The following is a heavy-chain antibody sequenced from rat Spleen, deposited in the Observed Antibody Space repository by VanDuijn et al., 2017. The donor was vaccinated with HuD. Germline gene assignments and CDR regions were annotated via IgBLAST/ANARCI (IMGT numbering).Heavy chain of an antibody. V-gene: IGHV2-8*01. D-gene: IGHD1-4*01. Sequence: QVQLTESGPGLVQPSQTLSLTCTVSGFSLTDYPVYWVRQPSGKGLEWMGRMRYNGDTSYNSVLKSRLSISRDTSKSQVFLKMNSLQTEDTGTYYCAGGGTTPFAYWGQGTLVTVSS. CDR2: MRYNGDT. CDR1: GFSLTDYP. CDR3: AGGGTTPFAY. J-gene: IGHJ3*01.